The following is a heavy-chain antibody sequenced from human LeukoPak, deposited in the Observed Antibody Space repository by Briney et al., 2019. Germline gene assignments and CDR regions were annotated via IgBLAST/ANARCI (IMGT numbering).Heavy chain of an antibody. CDR2: ISTYNGNT. D-gene: IGHD2-2*01. Sequence: ASVKVSCKASGYTFTSYGISWVRQAPGQGLEWMGWISTYNGNTNYAQKLQGRVTMTTGTSTSTAYMEPSSLRSEDTAVYYCASGESSGYQLLSFYYMDVWGKGATVTISS. CDR3: ASGESSGYQLLSFYYMDV. J-gene: IGHJ6*03. CDR1: GYTFTSYG. V-gene: IGHV1-18*01.